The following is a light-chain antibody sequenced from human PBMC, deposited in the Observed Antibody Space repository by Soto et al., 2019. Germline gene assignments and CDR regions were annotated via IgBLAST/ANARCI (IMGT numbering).Light chain of an antibody. CDR1: SSNIGAGYD. V-gene: IGLV1-40*01. Sequence: QSVLTQPPSVSGAPGQRVTISCNGSSSNIGAGYDVHWYQQLPGTAPKLLIYGNSNRPSGVPDRFSGSKSGTSASLAITGLQAKDEADYDCQSFDSSLSGSVFGGGTKLTVL. CDR3: QSFDSSLSGSV. J-gene: IGLJ2*01. CDR2: GNS.